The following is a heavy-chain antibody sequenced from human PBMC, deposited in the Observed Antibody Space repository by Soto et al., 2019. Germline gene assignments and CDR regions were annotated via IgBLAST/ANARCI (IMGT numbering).Heavy chain of an antibody. CDR3: ARDSIDIVVVPAAVYYYYYGMDV. J-gene: IGHJ6*02. CDR1: GFTFSSYA. CDR2: ISYDGSNK. D-gene: IGHD2-2*01. Sequence: GGSLRLSCAASGFTFSSYAMHWVRQAPGKGLEWVAVISYDGSNKYYADSVKGRFTISRDNSKNTLYLQMNSLRAEDTAVYYCARDSIDIVVVPAAVYYYYYGMDVWGQGTTVTVSS. V-gene: IGHV3-30-3*01.